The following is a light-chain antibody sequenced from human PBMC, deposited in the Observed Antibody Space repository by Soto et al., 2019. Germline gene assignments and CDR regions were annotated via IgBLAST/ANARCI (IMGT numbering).Light chain of an antibody. CDR3: QQSYSTLIA. V-gene: IGKV1-39*01. CDR1: QSMSSY. Sequence: DIQMTHSPSSLSASVGDRVTITCRASQSMSSYLNWYQQKPGKDPRLLIYAASTLHGGVPSRFSGIGDGTDFTLTISSLQPEDFATYYCQQSYSTLIAVGQGTRQEIK. CDR2: AAS. J-gene: IGKJ5*01.